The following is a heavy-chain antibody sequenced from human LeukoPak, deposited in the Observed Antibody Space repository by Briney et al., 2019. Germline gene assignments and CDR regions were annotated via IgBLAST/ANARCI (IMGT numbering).Heavy chain of an antibody. Sequence: GGSLRLSCAASGFTFTTYWMNWVRQAPGKGLEWVANIKRDGSEKYYVDSVKGRFTISRDNAKSSLYLQLNSLRAEDTAVYYRARTAYYYGSGSYNSEFDYWGQGTLVTVSS. CDR3: ARTAYYYGSGSYNSEFDY. D-gene: IGHD3-10*01. CDR1: GFTFTTYW. V-gene: IGHV3-7*01. J-gene: IGHJ4*02. CDR2: IKRDGSEK.